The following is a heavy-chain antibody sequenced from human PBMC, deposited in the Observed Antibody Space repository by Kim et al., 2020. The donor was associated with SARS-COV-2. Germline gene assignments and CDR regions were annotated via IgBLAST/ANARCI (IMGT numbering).Heavy chain of an antibody. V-gene: IGHV3-74*01. CDR1: GFTFSSYW. D-gene: IGHD1-26*01. CDR2: INGDETST. Sequence: GGSLRLSCAASGFTFSSYWMHWVRQTPGKGLVWVSRINGDETSTTYADSVKGRFTISRDNAKNTLYLQMNSLRAEDTAVYYCVGISGSYIYYSYYYMDVWGKGTTVTVSS. CDR3: VGISGSYIYYSYYYMDV. J-gene: IGHJ6*03.